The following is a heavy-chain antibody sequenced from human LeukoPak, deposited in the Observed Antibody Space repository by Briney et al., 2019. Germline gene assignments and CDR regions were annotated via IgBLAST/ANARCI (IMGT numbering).Heavy chain of an antibody. J-gene: IGHJ6*04. D-gene: IGHD2-15*01. Sequence: SSETLSLTCAVYGGSFSGYYWSWIRQPPGKGLEWIGEINHSGSTNYNPSLKSRVTISVDTSKNQFSLKLSSVTAADTAVYYCARGLKTATKSGYCSGGSCRTHYYGMDVWGKGTTVTVSS. CDR1: GGSFSGYY. CDR3: ARGLKTATKSGYCSGGSCRTHYYGMDV. V-gene: IGHV4-34*01. CDR2: INHSGST.